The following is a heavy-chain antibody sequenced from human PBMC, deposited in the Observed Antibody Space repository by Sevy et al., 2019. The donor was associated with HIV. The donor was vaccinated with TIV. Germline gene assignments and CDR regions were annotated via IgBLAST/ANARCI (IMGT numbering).Heavy chain of an antibody. CDR2: ISAYNGNT. J-gene: IGHJ3*01. D-gene: IGHD5-18*01. Sequence: ASVKVSCKASGYTFTSYGISWVRQAPGQGLQWMGWISAYNGNTNYAQKLQGRVTMTTDTSTSTAYMELRSLRSDDTAVYYCAGWDTATDAFDVWGQGTMVTVSS. CDR3: AGWDTATDAFDV. CDR1: GYTFTSYG. V-gene: IGHV1-18*01.